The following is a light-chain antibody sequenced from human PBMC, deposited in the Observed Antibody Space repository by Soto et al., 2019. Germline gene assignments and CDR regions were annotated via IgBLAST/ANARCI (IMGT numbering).Light chain of an antibody. J-gene: IGLJ2*01. CDR3: QSYDSSLSGYVV. Sequence: QSVLTQPPSVSGAPGQRVTISCTGSSSNIGAGYDVHWYQQLPGTAPKLLIYGNSNRPSGVPDRFSGSKSGTSGSLAITGLQAEDEADYYCQSYDSSLSGYVVLGGGTQLTVL. V-gene: IGLV1-40*01. CDR2: GNS. CDR1: SSNIGAGYD.